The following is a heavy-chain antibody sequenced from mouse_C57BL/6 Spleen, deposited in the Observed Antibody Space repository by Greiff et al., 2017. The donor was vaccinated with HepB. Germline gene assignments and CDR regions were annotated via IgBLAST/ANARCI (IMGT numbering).Heavy chain of an antibody. D-gene: IGHD1-1*01. CDR2: IYPGSGST. CDR1: GYTFTSYW. Sequence: VQLQQPGAELVKPGASVKMSCKASGYTFTSYWITWVKQRPGQGLEWIGDIYPGSGSTNYNEKFKSKATLTVDTSSSTAYMQLSSLTSEDSAVYYCARGRVYYYGSGDYWGQGTTLTVSS. J-gene: IGHJ2*01. V-gene: IGHV1-55*01. CDR3: ARGRVYYYGSGDY.